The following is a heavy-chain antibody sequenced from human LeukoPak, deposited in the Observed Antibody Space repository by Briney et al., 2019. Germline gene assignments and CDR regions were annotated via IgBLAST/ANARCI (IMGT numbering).Heavy chain of an antibody. CDR1: GGSFSGYY. CDR3: ASPRGYRSR. V-gene: IGHV4-34*01. CDR2: INHSGST. J-gene: IGHJ4*02. Sequence: SETLSLTCAVYGGSFSGYYWSWIRQPPGKGLEWIGEINHSGSTNYNPSLKSRVTVSVDTSKNQFSLKLSSVTAADTAVYYCASPRGYRSRWGQGTLVTVSS. D-gene: IGHD5-18*01.